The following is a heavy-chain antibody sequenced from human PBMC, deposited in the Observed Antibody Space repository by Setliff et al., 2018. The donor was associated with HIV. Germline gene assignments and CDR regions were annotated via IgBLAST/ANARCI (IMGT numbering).Heavy chain of an antibody. V-gene: IGHV4-39*07. D-gene: IGHD3-3*01. Sequence: SETLSLTCSVSGGSISSSDYYWGWIRQPPGKGLEWIGNVYPSGNTYYTPSLKSRVTISVDTSKNQFSLKLSSVTAADTAVYYCARAPITIFGVIIIPVYFDYWGQGTLVTVSS. CDR3: ARAPITIFGVIIIPVYFDY. CDR2: VYPSGNT. J-gene: IGHJ4*02. CDR1: GGSISSSDYY.